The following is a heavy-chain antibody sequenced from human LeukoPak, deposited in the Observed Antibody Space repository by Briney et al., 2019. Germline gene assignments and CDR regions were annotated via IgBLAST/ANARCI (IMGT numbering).Heavy chain of an antibody. J-gene: IGHJ3*02. D-gene: IGHD3-10*01. CDR1: GVSISSGSNY. V-gene: IGHV4-39*07. CDR2: IYYSGST. Sequence: PSETLSLTCRVSGVSISSGSNYWGWIRQPPGKTLEWLGSIYYSGSTYYNSSLKSRVIILIDTAKNHFSLNLSSVTAADTAVYYCARSDGYGLVGIWGQGTIVTVSS. CDR3: ARSDGYGLVGI.